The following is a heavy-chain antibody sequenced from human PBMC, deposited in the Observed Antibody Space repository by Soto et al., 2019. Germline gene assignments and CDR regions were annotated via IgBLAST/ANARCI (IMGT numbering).Heavy chain of an antibody. D-gene: IGHD5-12*01. Sequence: QVQLQESGPGLVKPSQTLSLTCAVSHGTMTSGGYYWSWIRQFPGKGLEWIGQIFHTGNTYYDPSLKSRVSMSVDTSRTKFSVMLSSVTAADTAVYFCARARAKYGGPFDYWGQGILVTVSS. J-gene: IGHJ4*02. CDR1: HGTMTSGGYY. CDR2: IFHTGNT. CDR3: ARARAKYGGPFDY. V-gene: IGHV4-31*11.